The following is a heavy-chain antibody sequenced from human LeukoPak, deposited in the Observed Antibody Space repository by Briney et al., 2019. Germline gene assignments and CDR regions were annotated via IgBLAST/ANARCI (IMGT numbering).Heavy chain of an antibody. Sequence: PSETLSLTCTVSGYSISSGYYWGWIRQPPGKGLEWIGSIYHSGSTYYNPSLKSRVTISVDTSMNQFSLKLSCVTAADTAVYYCARGRYYYDFWSGYYTALDYWGQGTLVTVSS. CDR2: IYHSGST. V-gene: IGHV4-38-2*02. CDR1: GYSISSGYY. D-gene: IGHD3-3*01. J-gene: IGHJ4*02. CDR3: ARGRYYYDFWSGYYTALDY.